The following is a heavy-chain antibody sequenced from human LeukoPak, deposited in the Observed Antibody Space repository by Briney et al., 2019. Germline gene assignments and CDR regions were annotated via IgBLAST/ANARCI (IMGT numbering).Heavy chain of an antibody. CDR2: ISYDGSNK. CDR3: ANTYCDTISCSRSLDY. CDR1: GFTFSSYG. J-gene: IGHJ4*02. Sequence: GGSLRLSCAASGFTFSSYGMHWVRQAPGKGLEWVAVISYDGSNKYYADSVKGRFTISRDNSKNTLYLQMSSLRAEDTAVYYCANTYCDTISCSRSLDYWGQGALVTVSS. V-gene: IGHV3-30*18. D-gene: IGHD2-2*01.